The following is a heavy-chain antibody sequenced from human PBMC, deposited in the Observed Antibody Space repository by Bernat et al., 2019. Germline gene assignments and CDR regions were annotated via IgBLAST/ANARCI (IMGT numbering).Heavy chain of an antibody. V-gene: IGHV3-33*01. CDR3: ARDPSDCSCVSCNPYFYYYYMDV. D-gene: IGHD2-15*01. CDR2: IWYDGSNE. CDR1: GFTFSSYA. J-gene: IGHJ6*03. Sequence: QVQLVESGGGVAQPGGSLRLSCVASGFTFSSYAMYWVRQAPGKGLEWVAVIWYDGSNEYYTDSVKGRFTISRDNAKDTLYLQLNSLRAEDTAMYYCARDPSDCSCVSCNPYFYYYYMDVWGKGTTVTVSS.